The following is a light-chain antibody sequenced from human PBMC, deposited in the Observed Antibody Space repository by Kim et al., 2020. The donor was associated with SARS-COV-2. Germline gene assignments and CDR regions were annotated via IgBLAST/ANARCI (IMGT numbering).Light chain of an antibody. J-gene: IGKJ4*01. CDR3: QQANTFPHT. CDR2: AAS. Sequence: AASGERVTITSRASQDISSWLAWYQQKPGKAPHLVSYAASSLQGGVPSRFSGSGSGTEFTLTINSLQPEDFATYYCQQANTFPHTFGGGTKVDIK. V-gene: IGKV1-12*01. CDR1: QDISSW.